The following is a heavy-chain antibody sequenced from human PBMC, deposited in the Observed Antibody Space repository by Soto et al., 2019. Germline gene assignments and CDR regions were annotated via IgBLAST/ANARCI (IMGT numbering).Heavy chain of an antibody. CDR3: AKDKTYSSSWLFDY. Sequence: GGSLRLSCAASGFTFSSYAMSWVRQAPGKGLEWVSAISGSGGSTYYADSVKGRFTISRDNSKSTLYLQMNSPRAEDTAVYYCAKDKTYSSSWLFDYWGQGTLVTVSS. CDR2: ISGSGGST. D-gene: IGHD6-13*01. CDR1: GFTFSSYA. J-gene: IGHJ4*02. V-gene: IGHV3-23*01.